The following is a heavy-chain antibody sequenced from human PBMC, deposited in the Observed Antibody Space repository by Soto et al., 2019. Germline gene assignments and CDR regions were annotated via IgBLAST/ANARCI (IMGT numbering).Heavy chain of an antibody. Sequence: QVQLVQSGAEVKRPGASVKVSCKASGDTFTTYAMHWVRQAPGQRLEWMGWINAANGNTKYSQKCQHRVTITRDTSATTSYMELNRLTSEDTSVYYCARDKGSGPPRAAAFDIWGQGAMITVSS. J-gene: IGHJ3*02. CDR2: INAANGNT. CDR1: GDTFTTYA. D-gene: IGHD6-25*01. V-gene: IGHV1-3*01. CDR3: ARDKGSGPPRAAAFDI.